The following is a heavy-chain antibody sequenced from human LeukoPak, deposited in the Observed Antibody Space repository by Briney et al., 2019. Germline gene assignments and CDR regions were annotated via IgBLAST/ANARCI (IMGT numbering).Heavy chain of an antibody. V-gene: IGHV4-31*03. CDR2: IYYSGTT. D-gene: IGHD1-26*01. CDR1: GGSISRAGDY. Sequence: PSETLSLTCSVSGGSISRAGDYWSWIRQHPGKGLEWIGYIYYSGTTYYNPSLKSRLTISVDTSKNQFSLKLSSVPAADTAVYYCAREKWETVFAFDIWGQGKVVTVSS. CDR3: AREKWETVFAFDI. J-gene: IGHJ3*02.